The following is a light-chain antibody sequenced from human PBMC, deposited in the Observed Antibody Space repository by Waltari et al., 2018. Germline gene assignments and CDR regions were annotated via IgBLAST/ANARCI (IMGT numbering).Light chain of an antibody. V-gene: IGKV1-5*03. CDR3: QQYNTFPWT. J-gene: IGKJ1*01. Sequence: DIQMTQSPSTLSASVGDRVTITCRASQSVSTWLAWYQQKPGQAPNLLIYKASALESGVPSRFSGSGSATDFTLTISGLQPDDFATYFCQQYNTFPWTFGQGTKVEIK. CDR1: QSVSTW. CDR2: KAS.